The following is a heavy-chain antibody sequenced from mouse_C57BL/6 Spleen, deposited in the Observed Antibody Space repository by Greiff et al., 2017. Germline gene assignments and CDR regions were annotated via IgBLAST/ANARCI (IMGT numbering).Heavy chain of an antibody. CDR3: ARSGYYYGSSPYYYAMDY. Sequence: VQLQQSGPELVKPGASVKISCKASGYTFTDYYMNWVKQSHGKSLEWIGDINPNNGGTSYNQKFKGKATLTVDKSSSTAYMELRSLTSEDSAVYYCARSGYYYGSSPYYYAMDYWCQGTSVTVSS. V-gene: IGHV1-26*01. CDR2: INPNNGGT. J-gene: IGHJ4*01. D-gene: IGHD1-1*01. CDR1: GYTFTDYY.